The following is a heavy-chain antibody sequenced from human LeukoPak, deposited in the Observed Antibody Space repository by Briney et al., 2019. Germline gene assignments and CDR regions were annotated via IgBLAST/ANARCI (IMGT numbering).Heavy chain of an antibody. CDR1: GYTFTGYY. V-gene: IGHV1-2*06. D-gene: IGHD3-10*01. CDR3: ARLWFGETPNDY. Sequence: ASVKVSCKASGYTFTGYYMHWVRQAPGQGLEWMRRINPNSGGTNYAQKFQGRVTMTRDTSISTPYMELSRLRSDDTAVYYCARLWFGETPNDYWGQGTLVTVSS. J-gene: IGHJ4*02. CDR2: INPNSGGT.